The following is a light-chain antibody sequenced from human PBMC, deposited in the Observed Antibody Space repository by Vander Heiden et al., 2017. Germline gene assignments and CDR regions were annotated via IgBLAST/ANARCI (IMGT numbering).Light chain of an antibody. CDR2: EVS. Sequence: QSALTQPAPVSGSPGQSITIYCTGTSSDVGSYNLVSWYQQHPGKAPKLMIYEVSKRPSGVSNRFSGSKSGNTASLTISGLQAEDEADYYCCSYAGSSTLVVFGGGTKLTVL. V-gene: IGLV2-23*02. J-gene: IGLJ2*01. CDR1: SSDVGSYNL. CDR3: CSYAGSSTLVV.